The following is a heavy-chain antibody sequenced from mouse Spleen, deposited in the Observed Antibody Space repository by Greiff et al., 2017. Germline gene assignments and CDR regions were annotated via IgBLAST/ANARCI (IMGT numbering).Heavy chain of an antibody. CDR1: GYAFSSSW. CDR3: ARKQEKTARADDY. V-gene: IGHV1-82*01. D-gene: IGHD3-2*01. Sequence: QVQLKESGPELVKPGASVKISCKASGYAFSSSWMNWVKQRPGKGLEWIGRIYPGDGDTNYNGKFKGKATLTADKSSSTAYMQLSSLTSEDSAVYFCARKQEKTARADDYWGQGTTLTVSS. CDR2: IYPGDGDT. J-gene: IGHJ2*01.